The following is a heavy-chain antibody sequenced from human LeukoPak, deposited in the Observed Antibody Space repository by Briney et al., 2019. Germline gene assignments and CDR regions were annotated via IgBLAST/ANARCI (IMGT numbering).Heavy chain of an antibody. D-gene: IGHD2-15*01. Sequence: PSETLSLTCAVYGGAFSGYYWSWIRQPPGKGLEWIGEINHSGSTNYNPSLKGRVTISVDTSKNQCSLKLSSVTAADTAVYYCARGPYCRGGSCSIGLSNLYYFDYWGQGTLVTVSS. V-gene: IGHV4-34*01. CDR2: INHSGST. CDR3: ARGPYCRGGSCSIGLSNLYYFDY. CDR1: GGAFSGYY. J-gene: IGHJ4*02.